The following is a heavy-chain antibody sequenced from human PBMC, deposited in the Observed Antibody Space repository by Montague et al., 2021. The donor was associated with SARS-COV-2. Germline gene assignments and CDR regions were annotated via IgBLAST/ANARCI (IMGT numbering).Heavy chain of an antibody. CDR2: TSYRSKWIN. J-gene: IGHJ3*02. CDR3: AREGVHAFDI. CDR1: GDSVSNVRAA. Sequence: CAISGDSVSNVRAAWNWIRHTPSRGLEWLGRTSYRSKWINAYAVSLESRMSITPDTSTNQFSLHLSFVTPDDTAVYYCAREGVHAFDIWGQGTPVIVSS. V-gene: IGHV6-1*01.